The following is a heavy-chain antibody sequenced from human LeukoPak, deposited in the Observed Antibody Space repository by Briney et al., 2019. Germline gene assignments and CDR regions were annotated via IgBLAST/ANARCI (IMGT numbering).Heavy chain of an antibody. CDR2: IYSGGST. Sequence: GSLRLSCAASGFTVSSNYMSWVRQAPGKGLEWVSVIYSGGSTYYADSVKGRFTISRDNSKNTLYLQMNSLRAEDTAVYYCARGMTYYYDSSGYYSGDSFDYWGQGTLVTVSS. D-gene: IGHD3-22*01. CDR3: ARGMTYYYDSSGYYSGDSFDY. CDR1: GFTVSSNY. V-gene: IGHV3-66*01. J-gene: IGHJ4*02.